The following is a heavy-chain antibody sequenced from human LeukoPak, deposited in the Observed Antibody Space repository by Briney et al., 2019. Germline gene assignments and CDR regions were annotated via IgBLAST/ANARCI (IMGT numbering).Heavy chain of an antibody. CDR2: IYYSGST. CDR3: ARVESQYYYDSSGYLDI. D-gene: IGHD3-22*01. Sequence: SETLSLTCTVSGGSISSYYWSWIRQPPGKGLEWIGYIYYSGSTNYNPSLKSRVTISVDTSKNQFSLKLSSVTAADTAVYYCARVESQYYYDSSGYLDIWGQGTMVTVSS. CDR1: GGSISSYY. V-gene: IGHV4-59*01. J-gene: IGHJ3*02.